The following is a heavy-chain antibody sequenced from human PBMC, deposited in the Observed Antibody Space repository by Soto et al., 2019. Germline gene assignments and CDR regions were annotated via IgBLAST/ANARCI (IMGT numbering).Heavy chain of an antibody. CDR1: GYTFTSYG. Sequence: GASVKVSCKASGYTFTSYGMHWVRQAPGQRLEWMGWINAGNGNTKYSQKFQGRVTITADESTNTVYMELSSLRSEDTAVYYCAKTPPRTTATAYYFDYWGQGTLVTVSS. D-gene: IGHD4-17*01. CDR3: AKTPPRTTATAYYFDY. V-gene: IGHV1-3*01. J-gene: IGHJ4*02. CDR2: INAGNGNT.